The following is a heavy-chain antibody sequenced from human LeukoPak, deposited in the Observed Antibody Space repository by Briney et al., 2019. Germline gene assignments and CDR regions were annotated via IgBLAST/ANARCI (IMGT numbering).Heavy chain of an antibody. Sequence: GGSLRLSCAASGFTFSSYEMNWVRQAPGKGLEWVSYISSSGSTIYYADSVKGRFTISRDNAKNSLYLQMNSLRAEDTAVYYCAKDRGLITMVRGVYFDYWGQGTLVTVSS. J-gene: IGHJ4*02. CDR3: AKDRGLITMVRGVYFDY. CDR1: GFTFSSYE. V-gene: IGHV3-48*03. D-gene: IGHD3-10*01. CDR2: ISSSGSTI.